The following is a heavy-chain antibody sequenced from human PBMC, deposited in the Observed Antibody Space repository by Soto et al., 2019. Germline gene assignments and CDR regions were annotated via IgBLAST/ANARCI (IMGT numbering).Heavy chain of an antibody. Sequence: GGSLRLSCAASGFTFSSYGMHWVRQAPGKGLEWVAVISYDGSNKYYADSVKGRFTISRDNSKNTLYLQMNSLRAEDTAVYYCAKRSYCGGDCYSALPNWPLFAPWGQGTLVTVSS. CDR1: GFTFSSYG. CDR2: ISYDGSNK. D-gene: IGHD2-21*02. J-gene: IGHJ5*02. V-gene: IGHV3-30*18. CDR3: AKRSYCGGDCYSALPNWPLFAP.